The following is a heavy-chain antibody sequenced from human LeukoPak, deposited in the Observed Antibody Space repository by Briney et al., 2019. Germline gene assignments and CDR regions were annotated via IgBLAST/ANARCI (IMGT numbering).Heavy chain of an antibody. CDR3: ARAYSSGWSRSNYYMDV. V-gene: IGHV4-30-2*01. Sequence: SQTLSLTCTVSGGSISSGGYYWSWIRQPPGKGLEWIGYIYHSGSTYYNPSLKSRVTISVDRSKNQFSLKLSSVTAADTAVYYCARAYSSGWSRSNYYMDVWGKGTTVTVSS. CDR1: GGSISSGGYY. CDR2: IYHSGST. D-gene: IGHD6-19*01. J-gene: IGHJ6*03.